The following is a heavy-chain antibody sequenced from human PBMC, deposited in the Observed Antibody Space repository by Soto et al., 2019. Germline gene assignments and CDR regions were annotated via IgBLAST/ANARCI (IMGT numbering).Heavy chain of an antibody. Sequence: LRLSCEASRFTFSSYGMHWIRQAPGKGLESVAVIWHDGSYKDYTESVKGRFTISRDNSKNTLYLQMDSLRAEDTAVYYCARSQGRFYGSGSYKGLDVWGKGTTVTVSS. D-gene: IGHD3-10*01. CDR3: ARSQGRFYGSGSYKGLDV. J-gene: IGHJ6*04. CDR1: RFTFSSYG. V-gene: IGHV3-33*01. CDR2: IWHDGSYK.